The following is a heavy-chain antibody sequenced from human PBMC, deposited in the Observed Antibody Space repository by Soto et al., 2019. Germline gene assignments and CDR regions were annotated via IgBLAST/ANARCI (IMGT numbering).Heavy chain of an antibody. V-gene: IGHV4-39*01. D-gene: IGHD3-10*01. CDR3: ARLGPTQAMVRGVMVVVFPWFDP. CDR2: IYYSGST. Sequence: QLQLQESGPGLVKPSETLSLTCTVSGGSISSSSYYWGWIRQPPGKGLEWIGSIYYSGSTYYNPSLKRRVTISVATSKNQFSLKLSSVTAADTAVYYCARLGPTQAMVRGVMVVVFPWFDPWGQGTLVTVSS. J-gene: IGHJ5*02. CDR1: GGSISSSSYY.